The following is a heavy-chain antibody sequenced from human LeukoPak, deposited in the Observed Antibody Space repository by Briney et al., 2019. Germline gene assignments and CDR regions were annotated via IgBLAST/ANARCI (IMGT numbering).Heavy chain of an antibody. Sequence: ASVKVSCKASGYTFPNYAMHWVRQAPGQRLEWMGWINAGNGNTKYSQKFQGRVTITRDTSASTAYMELSSLRSEDTAVYYCARVAYCGGDCPPHFDFWGQGTLVTVSS. CDR1: GYTFPNYA. V-gene: IGHV1-3*01. CDR2: INAGNGNT. CDR3: ARVAYCGGDCPPHFDF. J-gene: IGHJ4*02. D-gene: IGHD2-21*02.